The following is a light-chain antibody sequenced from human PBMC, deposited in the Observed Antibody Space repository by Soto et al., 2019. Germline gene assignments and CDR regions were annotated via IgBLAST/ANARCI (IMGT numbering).Light chain of an antibody. Sequence: DIQMTQSPSSVSASVGDRVTITCRASQGITNRLAGYQQKPGKAPKLLIYEASSLQSGVPSRFSGSGSGTEFTLTISSLQPDDFATYYCQHYNSYSETFGQGTKVDIK. J-gene: IGKJ1*01. CDR3: QHYNSYSET. CDR2: EAS. V-gene: IGKV1-5*01. CDR1: QGITNR.